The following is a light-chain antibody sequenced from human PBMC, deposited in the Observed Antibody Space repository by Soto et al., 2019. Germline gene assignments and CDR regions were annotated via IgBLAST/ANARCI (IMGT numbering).Light chain of an antibody. CDR2: AAS. Sequence: IQITQSPSSLSASVVDRITITCLASQSISNYLNWYQQTPGKPPTLLIYAASNLQRGVPSRFSGSGSETDFTLTINSLQPEEFATYYCQQSYSFPRTFGQGTKVDIK. V-gene: IGKV1-39*01. CDR3: QQSYSFPRT. CDR1: QSISNY. J-gene: IGKJ1*01.